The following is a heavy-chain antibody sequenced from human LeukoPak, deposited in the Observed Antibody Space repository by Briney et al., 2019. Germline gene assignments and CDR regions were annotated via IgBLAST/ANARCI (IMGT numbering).Heavy chain of an antibody. Sequence: PSETLPLTCAVYGGSFSGYFWSWIRQPPGKGLEWIGEINHSGGTNYNPSLKSRVTISVDTSKNQFSLKMNSVTAADTAVYYCARAPSGEVESAARGDYLDYWGQGTLVTVSS. CDR2: INHSGGT. CDR1: GGSFSGYF. V-gene: IGHV4-34*01. CDR3: ARAPSGEVESAARGDYLDY. D-gene: IGHD6-13*01. J-gene: IGHJ4*02.